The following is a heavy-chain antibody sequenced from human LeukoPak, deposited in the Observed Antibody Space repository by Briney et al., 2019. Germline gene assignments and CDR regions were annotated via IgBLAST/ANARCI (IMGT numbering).Heavy chain of an antibody. CDR3: AKRPKVAATGSGYFDY. CDR2: ISGSGGST. Sequence: GGSLRLSCAASGFTFSSYAMSWVRQAPGKGLEWVSAISGSGGSTYYADSVKGRFTISRDNSKNTLYLQMNSLRAEDTAVYYCAKRPKVAATGSGYFDYWGQGTLVTVSS. J-gene: IGHJ4*02. CDR1: GFTFSSYA. D-gene: IGHD2-15*01. V-gene: IGHV3-23*01.